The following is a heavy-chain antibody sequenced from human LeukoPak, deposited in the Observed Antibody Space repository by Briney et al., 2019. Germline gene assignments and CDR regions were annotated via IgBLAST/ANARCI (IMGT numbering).Heavy chain of an antibody. V-gene: IGHV3-23*01. Sequence: GGSLRLSCVTSGFTFSSFAMTWVRQAPGKGLEWVSAISGNGDSTFYADSVKGRFTISRDNPKNTLYLQMNSLTAEDTAIYYCAREGHYDTRGPDYWGQGTLVTVSS. J-gene: IGHJ4*02. D-gene: IGHD3-22*01. CDR2: ISGNGDST. CDR3: AREGHYDTRGPDY. CDR1: GFTFSSFA.